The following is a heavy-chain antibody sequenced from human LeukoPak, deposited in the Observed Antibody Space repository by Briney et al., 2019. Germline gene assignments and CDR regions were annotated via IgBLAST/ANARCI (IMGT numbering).Heavy chain of an antibody. J-gene: IGHJ5*02. D-gene: IGHD1-26*01. CDR3: ATASYSGSSHWFDP. CDR1: GYTLTELF. V-gene: IGHV1-24*01. Sequence: ASVKVSCKVSGYTLTELFMHWVRQAPGKGLEWMGGFDPEDGETIYAQKFQGRVTITEDTSTDTAYMELSSLRSEDTAVYYCATASYSGSSHWFDPWGQGTLVTVSS. CDR2: FDPEDGET.